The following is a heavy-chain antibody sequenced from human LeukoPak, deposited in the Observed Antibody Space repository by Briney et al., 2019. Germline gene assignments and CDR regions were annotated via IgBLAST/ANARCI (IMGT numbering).Heavy chain of an antibody. V-gene: IGHV4-39*07. J-gene: IGHJ5*02. Sequence: SETLSLTCTVSGASITSSGYYWGWIRQPPGKGLEWIGTIYHSGSTYYNPSLKSRVTISVDTSKNQFSLRLSSVTAADTAVYYCARHKIRNWFDPWGQGTLVTVSS. CDR2: IYHSGST. CDR3: ARHKIRNWFDP. CDR1: GASITSSGYY.